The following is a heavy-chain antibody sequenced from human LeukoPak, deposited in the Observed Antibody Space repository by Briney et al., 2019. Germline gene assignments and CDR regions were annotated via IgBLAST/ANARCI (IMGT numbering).Heavy chain of an antibody. D-gene: IGHD6-13*01. CDR2: ISGSGGST. J-gene: IGHJ4*02. Sequence: GGSLRLSCAASGFTFSSYAMSWVRQAPGKGLEWVSAISGSGGSTYYADSVKGRFTISRDNSKNTLYLQMNSLRAEDTAVYYCATYSSSWYCFDYWGQGTLVAVSS. CDR1: GFTFSSYA. CDR3: ATYSSSWYCFDY. V-gene: IGHV3-23*01.